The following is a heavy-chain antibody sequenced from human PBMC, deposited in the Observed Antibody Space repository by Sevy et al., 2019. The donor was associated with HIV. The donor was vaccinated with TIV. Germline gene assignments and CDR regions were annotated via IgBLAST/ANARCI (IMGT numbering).Heavy chain of an antibody. CDR1: GFTFSSYW. Sequence: GGSLRLSCAASGFTFSSYWMTWVHQAPGKRPEWVADIKPSGSEKKYVDSVKGRFTVSRVNAKNILYLQMNSLRVEDTAVYYCRTWIQQSFRDYWGQGTLVTVSS. J-gene: IGHJ4*02. CDR3: RTWIQQSFRDY. V-gene: IGHV3-7*01. CDR2: IKPSGSEK. D-gene: IGHD5-18*01.